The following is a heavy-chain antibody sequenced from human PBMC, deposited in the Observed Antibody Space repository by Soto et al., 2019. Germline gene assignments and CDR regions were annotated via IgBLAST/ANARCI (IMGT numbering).Heavy chain of an antibody. D-gene: IGHD5-18*01. CDR2: TYYRSKWYN. CDR1: LDSVSINRAA. CDR3: ARFMMDQLWSIDYGLDV. Sequence: SQTLSLPCAISLDSVSINRAACNWIRQSPSRGLEWLGRTYYRSKWYNDYAVSVKSRITINPDTSKNQFSLQLNSVTPEDTAVYYCARFMMDQLWSIDYGLDVWGQGTTVTVSS. V-gene: IGHV6-1*01. J-gene: IGHJ6*02.